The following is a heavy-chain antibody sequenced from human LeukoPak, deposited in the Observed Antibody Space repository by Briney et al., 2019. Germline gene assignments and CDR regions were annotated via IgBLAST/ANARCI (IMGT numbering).Heavy chain of an antibody. V-gene: IGHV4-39*07. Sequence: SETLSLTCTVSGGSISSTTYYWGWIRQPPGKGLEWIGTIYYSGTTYYNPSLKSRVTMSVDTSKNQFSLKLSSVTAADTAVYYCARAGRVRGVSYWFASWGQGTLVTVSS. CDR3: ARAGRVRGVSYWFAS. D-gene: IGHD3-10*01. J-gene: IGHJ5*01. CDR1: GGSISSTTYY. CDR2: IYYSGTT.